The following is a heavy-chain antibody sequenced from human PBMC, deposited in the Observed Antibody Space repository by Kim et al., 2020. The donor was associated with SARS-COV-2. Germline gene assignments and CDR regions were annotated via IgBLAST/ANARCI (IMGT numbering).Heavy chain of an antibody. CDR1: GFTFSGYE. D-gene: IGHD2-15*01. CDR3: ARFRSPDTFDI. Sequence: GGSLRLSCAASGFTFSGYEMNWVRQAPGKGLEWLSYISATGNTKEYADSVKGRFIVSRDNAKSSLELQMNSLRAEDTAVYYCARFRSPDTFDIWGQGTLV. J-gene: IGHJ3*02. V-gene: IGHV3-48*03. CDR2: ISATGNTK.